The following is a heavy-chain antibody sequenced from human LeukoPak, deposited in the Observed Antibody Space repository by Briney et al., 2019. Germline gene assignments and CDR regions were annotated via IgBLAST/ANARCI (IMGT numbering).Heavy chain of an antibody. CDR2: IWYDGSKK. J-gene: IGHJ4*02. D-gene: IGHD3-16*01. CDR1: GFSFDTHG. CDR3: ARDVFADSSGGSFDF. Sequence: PGGSLRLSCAASGFSFDTHGMHWVRQAPGKGLEWVAVIWYDGSKKYYADSVKGRFTISRDNSKKSLFLQMNSLRAEDTALYYCARDVFADSSGGSFDFWGQGTLATVSS. V-gene: IGHV3-33*01.